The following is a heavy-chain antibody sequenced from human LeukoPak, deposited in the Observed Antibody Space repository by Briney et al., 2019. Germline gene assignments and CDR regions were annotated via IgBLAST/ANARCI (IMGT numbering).Heavy chain of an antibody. Sequence: SQTLSLTCTVSGGSISSGDYYWSWIRQPPGKGLEWIGYIYYSGSTYYNPSLKSRVTISVDTPKNQFSLKLSSVTAADTAVYYCAGSSTSFDAFDIWGQGTMVTVSS. CDR2: IYYSGST. CDR1: GGSISSGDYY. CDR3: AGSSTSFDAFDI. V-gene: IGHV4-30-4*01. J-gene: IGHJ3*02. D-gene: IGHD2-2*01.